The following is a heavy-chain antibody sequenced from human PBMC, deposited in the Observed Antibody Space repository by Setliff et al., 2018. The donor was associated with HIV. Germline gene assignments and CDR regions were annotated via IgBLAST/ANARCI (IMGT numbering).Heavy chain of an antibody. CDR2: IYYSGST. J-gene: IGHJ4*02. D-gene: IGHD6-6*01. V-gene: IGHV4-34*01. Sequence: PSETLSLTCALYHGSFSGYYWSWIRQPPGKGLEWIGSIYYSGSTYYNPSLKSRVTILVDTSKNQFSLKLSSVTAADTAVYYCARLVSSSSKFDSWGQGTLVTVSS. CDR3: ARLVSSSSKFDS. CDR1: HGSFSGYY.